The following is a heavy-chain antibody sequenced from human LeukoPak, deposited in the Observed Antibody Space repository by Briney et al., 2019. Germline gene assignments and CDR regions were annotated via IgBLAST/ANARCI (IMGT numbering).Heavy chain of an antibody. CDR2: INSDGSSA. V-gene: IGHV3-74*01. CDR3: VRDKFGTLIYGSSCFDS. Sequence: PGGSLRLSCAASGFTFSSYWMHWVRQAPEKGLVWVSRINSDGSSAIYADSVKGRFTFSRDNAKNTLYLQMNSLRAEDTAVYYCVRDKFGTLIYGSSCFDSWGQGTLVTVPS. CDR1: GFTFSSYW. J-gene: IGHJ4*02. D-gene: IGHD6-6*01.